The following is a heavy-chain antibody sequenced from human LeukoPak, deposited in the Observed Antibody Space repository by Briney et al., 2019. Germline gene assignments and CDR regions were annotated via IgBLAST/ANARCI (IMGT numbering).Heavy chain of an antibody. CDR2: IYYSDST. CDR3: ARHGPRGLRYFDWLLDY. CDR1: GYSISSGYY. D-gene: IGHD3-9*01. J-gene: IGHJ4*02. V-gene: IGHV4-38-2*01. Sequence: SETLSLTCDVSGYSISSGYYWVWIRQPPGKGLEWIGNIYYSDSTYYNPSLRGRATISVDTSKNQFSLKLTSVTAADTAVYYCARHGPRGLRYFDWLLDYWGQGTLVTVSS.